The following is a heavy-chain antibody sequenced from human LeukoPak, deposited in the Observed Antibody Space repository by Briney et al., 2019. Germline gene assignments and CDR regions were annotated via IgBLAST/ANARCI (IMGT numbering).Heavy chain of an antibody. V-gene: IGHV3-49*05. CDR1: GFTFGDYL. J-gene: IGHJ4*02. Sequence: KSGGSLRLSCTASGFTFGDYLMSWFRQAPGKGLEWIGFIRRKLAGGTAEYAESVKGRFTISRDDSTSIAYMQMNSLKTEDTAVYYCSRSSGWLSVYWGQGTLVTVSS. CDR3: SRSSGWLSVY. D-gene: IGHD6-19*01. CDR2: IRRKLAGGTA.